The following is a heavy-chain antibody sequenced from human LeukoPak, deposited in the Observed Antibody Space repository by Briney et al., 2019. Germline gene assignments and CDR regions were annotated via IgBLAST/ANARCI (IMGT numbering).Heavy chain of an antibody. Sequence: GGSLRLSCAASGFTFSSYAMSWVRQAPGKGLEWVSDINGSGGSTYYADSVKGRFTISRDNSKNTLYLQMNSLRAEDTAVYYCAKDLAVRGVFDYWGQGTLVTVSS. CDR1: GFTFSSYA. V-gene: IGHV3-23*01. J-gene: IGHJ4*02. CDR3: AKDLAVRGVFDY. D-gene: IGHD3-10*01. CDR2: INGSGGST.